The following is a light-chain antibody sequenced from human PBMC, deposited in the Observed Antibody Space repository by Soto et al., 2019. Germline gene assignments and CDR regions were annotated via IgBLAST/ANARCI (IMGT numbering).Light chain of an antibody. CDR1: SSNIGNNY. Sequence: QSVLTQPPSVSAAPGQKVTISCSGRSSNIGNNYVSWFQLLPGTAPKLLIYENNKRPSGIPYRFSGSKSGTSATLGITGLQTGDDADYYCGTWDNSLNSYVFGAGTKVTVL. CDR2: ENN. CDR3: GTWDNSLNSYV. J-gene: IGLJ1*01. V-gene: IGLV1-51*02.